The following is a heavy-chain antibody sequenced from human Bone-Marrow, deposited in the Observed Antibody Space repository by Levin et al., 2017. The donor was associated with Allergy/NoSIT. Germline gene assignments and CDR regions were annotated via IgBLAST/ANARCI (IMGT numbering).Heavy chain of an antibody. CDR3: ARVPKYSYYYTDV. CDR1: GVSITSGSYC. J-gene: IGHJ6*03. Sequence: LRLSCTVSGVSITSGSYCWSWIRQPAGKGREWIGHSDTSGNITYNPSLNSRVTISLDTSKNQFSLKLRAVTAADTAVYYCARVPKYSYYYTDVWGKGTMVTVSS. V-gene: IGHV4-61*09. D-gene: IGHD2-21*01. CDR2: SDTSGNI.